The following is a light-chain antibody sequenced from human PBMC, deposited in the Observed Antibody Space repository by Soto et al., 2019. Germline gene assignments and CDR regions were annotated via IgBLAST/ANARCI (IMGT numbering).Light chain of an antibody. CDR1: QSVSSY. J-gene: IGKJ1*01. CDR2: DAS. V-gene: IGKV3-11*01. CDR3: QQRSIWPRT. Sequence: EIVLTQSPATLSLSPGERATLSCRASQSVSSYLAWYQQKPGQAPRLLIYDASNRATGIPARFSGSGSGTDFTLTISSLEPEDFAVYYCQQRSIWPRTFGQGTKAEIK.